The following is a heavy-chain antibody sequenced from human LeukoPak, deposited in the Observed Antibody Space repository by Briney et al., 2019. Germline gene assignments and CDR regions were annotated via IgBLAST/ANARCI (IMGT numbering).Heavy chain of an antibody. CDR1: GGTFSSYA. Sequence: ASVKVSCKASGGTFSSYAISWVRQAPGQGLEWMGRIIPIFGTANYAQKFQGRVTITADKSTSTAYMELSSLRSEDTAVYYCARDRGYGGNSEDAFDIWGQGTMVTVSS. D-gene: IGHD4-23*01. CDR3: ARDRGYGGNSEDAFDI. V-gene: IGHV1-69*06. CDR2: IIPIFGTA. J-gene: IGHJ3*02.